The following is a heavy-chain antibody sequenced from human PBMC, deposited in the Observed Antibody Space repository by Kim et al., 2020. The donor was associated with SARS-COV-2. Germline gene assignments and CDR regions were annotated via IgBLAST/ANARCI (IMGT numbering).Heavy chain of an antibody. V-gene: IGHV1-3*01. D-gene: IGHD6-13*01. J-gene: IGHJ3*02. CDR1: GYTFTSYA. Sequence: ASVKVSCKASGYTFTSYAMHWVRQAPGQRLEWMGWINAGNGNTKYSQKFQGRVTITRDTSASTAYMELSSLRSEDTAVYYCARGLYSSSWYGSPTKAFDIWGQGTMVTVSS. CDR2: INAGNGNT. CDR3: ARGLYSSSWYGSPTKAFDI.